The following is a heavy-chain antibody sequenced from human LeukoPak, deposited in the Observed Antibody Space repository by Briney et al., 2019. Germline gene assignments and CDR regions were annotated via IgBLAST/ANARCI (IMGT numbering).Heavy chain of an antibody. J-gene: IGHJ4*02. D-gene: IGHD5-12*01. CDR3: ARDRPYSGYDY. CDR1: GFTVSSNY. CDR2: IYSGGST. Sequence: PGGSLRLSCAASGFTVSSNYMSWVRQAPGKGLEWVSVIYSGGSTYYADSVKGRFTISRDNSKNTLYLQINSLRAEDTAVYYCARDRPYSGYDYWGQGTLVTVSS. V-gene: IGHV3-53*01.